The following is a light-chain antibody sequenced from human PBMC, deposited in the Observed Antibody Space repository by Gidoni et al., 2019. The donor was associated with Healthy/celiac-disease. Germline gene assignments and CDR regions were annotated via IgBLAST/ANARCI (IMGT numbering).Light chain of an antibody. V-gene: IGKV1-33*01. CDR1: QDTINS. Sequence: DIPLTQSPSSLSASVGDRVTIPCQASQDTINSLNCYQQQPGKAPKQLIYDASNLETGVPSRFSGSRSGTEFSSIISSLLPEDISTDYCQQYDNLPPLTFGGGTKVEI. J-gene: IGKJ4*01. CDR3: QQYDNLPPLT. CDR2: DAS.